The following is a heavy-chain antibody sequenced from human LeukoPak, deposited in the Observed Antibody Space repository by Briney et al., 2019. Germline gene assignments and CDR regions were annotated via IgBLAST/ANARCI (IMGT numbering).Heavy chain of an antibody. D-gene: IGHD3-10*01. Sequence: GASAKVSCKASGYTFTSYDINWVRQATGQGLEWMGWMNPNSGNTGYAQKFQGRVTITRNTSISTAYMELSSLRSEDTAVYYCARLRVSGSYFDYWGQGTLVTVSS. CDR2: MNPNSGNT. J-gene: IGHJ4*02. CDR1: GYTFTSYD. V-gene: IGHV1-8*03. CDR3: ARLRVSGSYFDY.